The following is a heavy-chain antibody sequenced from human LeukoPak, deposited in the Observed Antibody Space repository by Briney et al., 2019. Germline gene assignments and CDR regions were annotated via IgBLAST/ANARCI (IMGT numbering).Heavy chain of an antibody. CDR2: INHSGST. V-gene: IGHV4-34*01. Sequence: PSETLSLTCAVYGGSFSGYYWSWIRQPPGKGLEWIGEINHSGSTNYNPSLKSRVTISVDTSKSQFSLKLSSVTAADTAVYYCARHWGPNLYYFDYWGQGTLVTVSS. CDR1: GGSFSGYY. D-gene: IGHD7-27*01. CDR3: ARHWGPNLYYFDY. J-gene: IGHJ4*02.